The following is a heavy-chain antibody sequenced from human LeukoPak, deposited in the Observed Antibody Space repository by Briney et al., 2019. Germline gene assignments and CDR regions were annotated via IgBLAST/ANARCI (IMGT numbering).Heavy chain of an antibody. J-gene: IGHJ4*02. CDR1: GFTFDNYG. V-gene: IGHV3-30*02. CDR2: IRYDGVRK. Sequence: GGSLRLSCAASGFTFDNYGMHGVRRAPGEGVEGVALIRYDGVRKFYAGSVKGRFTISRDNSKNTLYLQMNTLSLEDTAVYYCAKDDNGPQDNWGEGTPVTVSS. D-gene: IGHD1-14*01. CDR3: AKDDNGPQDN.